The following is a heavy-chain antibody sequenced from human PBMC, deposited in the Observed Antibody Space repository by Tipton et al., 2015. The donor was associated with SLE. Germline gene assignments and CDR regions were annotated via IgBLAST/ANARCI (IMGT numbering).Heavy chain of an antibody. CDR3: ARDRHGDYYFDY. D-gene: IGHD4-17*01. J-gene: IGHJ4*02. CDR2: IYSGGST. Sequence: SLRLPCAASGFTFSTYWMHWVRQAPGKGLEWVSVIYSGGSTYYADSVKGRFTISRDHSKNTLYLQMNSLGAEDTAVYYCARDRHGDYYFDYWGQGTLVTVSS. V-gene: IGHV3-53*05. CDR1: GFTFSTYW.